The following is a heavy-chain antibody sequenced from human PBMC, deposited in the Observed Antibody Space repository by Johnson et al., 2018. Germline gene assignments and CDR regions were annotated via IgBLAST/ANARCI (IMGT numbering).Heavy chain of an antibody. CDR2: IRSTANSDAT. D-gene: IGHD3-22*01. CDR3: RATMTTDAFDI. V-gene: IGHV3-73*01. Sequence: VQLVQSGGGVVEPGRSLRLSCAASGFTFGGSAMHWVRQAPGKGLEWVGRIRSTANSDATVYAASVKDRFTITREYSKNMAYLQMNSLKTENTAVYYFRATMTTDAFDIWGQGTMVTVSS. J-gene: IGHJ3*02. CDR1: GFTFGGSA.